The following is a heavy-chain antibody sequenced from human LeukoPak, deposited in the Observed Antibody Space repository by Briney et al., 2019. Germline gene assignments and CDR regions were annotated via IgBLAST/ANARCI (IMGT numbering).Heavy chain of an antibody. V-gene: IGHV3-53*01. CDR1: ELTLSSNY. J-gene: IGHJ4*02. D-gene: IGHD4/OR15-4a*01. Sequence: GGSLRLSCAASELTLSSNYMSWIRQAPGKGLEWVSFIYSGTIHYSDSVKGRFTISRDNSKNTLYLQMNSLRAEDTAVYYCARRAGAYSHPYDYWGQGTLVTVSS. CDR3: ARRAGAYSHPYDY. CDR2: IYSGTI.